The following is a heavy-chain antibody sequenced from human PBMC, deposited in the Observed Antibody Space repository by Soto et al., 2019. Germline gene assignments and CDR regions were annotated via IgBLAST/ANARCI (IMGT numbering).Heavy chain of an antibody. V-gene: IGHV3-48*02. CDR3: VRDRDLGGDMAHGDL. D-gene: IGHD2-21*01. J-gene: IGHJ4*01. Sequence: EMQLVASGGGLVQPGGSLRLSCEASGFSMSGYSMCWVRQSAGKGLEWLAYITGVTGNTRYADSVKGRFTISADRGRNSVFLQLNSLRDEDTAVYYCVRDRDLGGDMAHGDLWGQGSLVTVSS. CDR1: GFSMSGYS. CDR2: ITGVTGNT.